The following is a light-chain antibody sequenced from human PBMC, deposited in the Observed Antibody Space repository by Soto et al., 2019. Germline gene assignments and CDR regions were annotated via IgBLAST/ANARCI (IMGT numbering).Light chain of an antibody. J-gene: IGLJ2*01. Sequence: QSVLTQPASVSGSPGQSITISCTGTSSDVGGYNYVSWYQQHPGKAPKVMIYEVSNRPSGVSNRFSGSKSGNTASLTISGLQDEDEADYFCSSYTSSSVIFGGGTKVTVL. CDR3: SSYTSSSVI. CDR1: SSDVGGYNY. CDR2: EVS. V-gene: IGLV2-14*01.